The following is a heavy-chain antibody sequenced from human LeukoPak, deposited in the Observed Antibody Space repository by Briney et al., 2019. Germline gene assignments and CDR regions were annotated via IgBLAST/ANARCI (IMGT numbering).Heavy chain of an antibody. D-gene: IGHD2-2*02. Sequence: SETLSLTCTVSGGSISSSSYYWGWIRQPPGKGLEWIGSIYYSGSTYYNPSLKSRVTISVDTSKNQFSLKLSSVTAADTAVYYCARADGGGSCSSISCYTSDFDYWGQGTPVTVSS. V-gene: IGHV4-39*01. CDR2: IYYSGST. CDR1: GGSISSSSYY. J-gene: IGHJ4*02. CDR3: ARADGGGSCSSISCYTSDFDY.